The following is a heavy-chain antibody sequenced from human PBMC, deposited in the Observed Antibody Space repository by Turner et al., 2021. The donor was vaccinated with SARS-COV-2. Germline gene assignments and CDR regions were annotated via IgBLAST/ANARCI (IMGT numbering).Heavy chain of an antibody. CDR2: ISYDGSNK. D-gene: IGHD3-3*01. Sequence: QVQLVESGGGVVQPGRSLRLSCAASGFTFSSYAMHWVRQAPGKGLEWVAVISYDGSNKYYADSVKGLFTISRDNSKNTLYLQMNSLRAEDTAVYYCARDGGSFWGDLAWGGYYYYAMDVWGQGTTVTVSS. V-gene: IGHV3-30*04. CDR1: GFTFSSYA. CDR3: ARDGGSFWGDLAWGGYYYYAMDV. J-gene: IGHJ6*02.